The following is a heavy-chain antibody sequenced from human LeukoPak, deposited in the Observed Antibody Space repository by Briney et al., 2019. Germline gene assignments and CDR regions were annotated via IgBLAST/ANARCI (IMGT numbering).Heavy chain of an antibody. CDR3: ARVVHGGYYYN. CDR1: GYTFTSYY. D-gene: IGHD3-22*01. J-gene: IGHJ4*02. CDR2: TNPSGGST. V-gene: IGHV1-46*01. Sequence: ASVKVSCKASGYTFTSYYMHWVRQAPGQGLEWMGITNPSGGSTSYAQKFQGRVTMTRDTSTSTVYMELSSLRSEDTAVYYCARVVHGGYYYNWGQGTLVTVSS.